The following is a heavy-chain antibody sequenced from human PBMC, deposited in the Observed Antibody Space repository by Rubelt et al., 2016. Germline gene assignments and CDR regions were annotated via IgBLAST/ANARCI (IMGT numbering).Heavy chain of an antibody. D-gene: IGHD3-22*01. CDR2: VSESGTT. V-gene: IGHV4-39*01. Sequence: QPQLQESGPGLVKPSETLSLTCTVSSGSINDNSYYWGWVRQPPGKGLEWIGSVSESGTTHYNPSLKSRVTIFVDTSKIQLSLRLNSVTAAETALYFCAKRGIDESREVYYMDVGGKGTTVTVS. CDR1: SGSINDNSYY. CDR3: AKRGIDESREVYYMDV. J-gene: IGHJ6*03.